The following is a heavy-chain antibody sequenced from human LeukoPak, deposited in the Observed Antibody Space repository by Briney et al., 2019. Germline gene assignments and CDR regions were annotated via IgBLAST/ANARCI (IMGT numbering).Heavy chain of an antibody. CDR1: GFTFSSYW. J-gene: IGHJ5*02. V-gene: IGHV3-30*18. CDR3: AKGLYEAANWFDP. D-gene: IGHD2/OR15-2a*01. Sequence: SLRLSCAASGFTFSSYWVSWVRQAPGKGLEWVAVISYDGSNKYYADSVKGRFTISRDNSKNTLYLQMNSLRAEDTAVYYCAKGLYEAANWFDPWGQGTLVTVSS. CDR2: ISYDGSNK.